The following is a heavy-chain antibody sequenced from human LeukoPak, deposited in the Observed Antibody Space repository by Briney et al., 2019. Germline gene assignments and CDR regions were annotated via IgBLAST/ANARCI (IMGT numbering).Heavy chain of an antibody. CDR1: GGTFSNYA. D-gene: IGHD4-11*01. V-gene: IGHV1-69*01. CDR3: ARGSRYSNTLFDY. J-gene: IGHJ4*02. CDR2: IIPIFGTT. Sequence: SVKVSCKASGGTFSNYAIGWVRQAPGQGLEWVGGIIPIFGTTAYAQNLQGRVTITADGSTSTAWMKLSNLRSEDTAVYYCARGSRYSNTLFDYWGQGTLVTVSS.